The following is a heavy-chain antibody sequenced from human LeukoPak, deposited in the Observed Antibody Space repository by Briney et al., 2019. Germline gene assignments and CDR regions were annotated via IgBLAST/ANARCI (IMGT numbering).Heavy chain of an antibody. V-gene: IGHV3-53*01. CDR2: IYSGGST. CDR3: ATFVGRAVAGTGPYFDY. J-gene: IGHJ4*02. CDR1: GFTVSSNS. Sequence: GGSLRLSCAASGFTVSSNSMSWVRQAPGKGLEWVTVIYSGGSTYYAESVKGRFTTSRENSKNPPYLQMNSMTTEDTAVYYYATFVGRAVAGTGPYFDYWRQGALVTVSS. D-gene: IGHD6-19*01.